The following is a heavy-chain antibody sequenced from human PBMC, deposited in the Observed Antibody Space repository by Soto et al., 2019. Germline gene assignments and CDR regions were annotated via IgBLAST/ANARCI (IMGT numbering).Heavy chain of an antibody. D-gene: IGHD1-20*01. CDR2: VFYTGFT. CDR3: ATPQKGYNWNYFDH. CDR1: GASISGSYYY. V-gene: IGHV4-39*01. J-gene: IGHJ4*02. Sequence: TRSITCAVSGASISGSYYYWAWLRQSPWKGPEWIGSVFYTGFTSYNPSLESRVSVSVDTSKSQFSLKLSAVTAADTAVYYCATPQKGYNWNYFDHWGQGALVTVSS.